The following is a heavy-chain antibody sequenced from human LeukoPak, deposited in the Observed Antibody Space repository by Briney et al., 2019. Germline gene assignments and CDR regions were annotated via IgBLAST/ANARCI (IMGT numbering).Heavy chain of an antibody. V-gene: IGHV1-2*06. Sequence: ASVKVSCKAFGYTFTDYYIHWVRQAPGQGLEWMGRVNPNSGGTNYAQKFQGRVTITTDESTSTAYMELSSLRSEDTAVYYCAREVSLSGSYTHSELWGQVTLVTVSS. D-gene: IGHD1-26*01. CDR2: VNPNSGGT. CDR3: AREVSLSGSYTHSEL. CDR1: GYTFTDYY. J-gene: IGHJ4*02.